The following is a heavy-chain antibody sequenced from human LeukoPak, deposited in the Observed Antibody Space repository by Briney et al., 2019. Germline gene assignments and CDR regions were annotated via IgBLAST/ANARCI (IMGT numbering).Heavy chain of an antibody. CDR1: GYTFTSYD. D-gene: IGHD2/OR15-2a*01. CDR2: MNPNSGNT. V-gene: IGHV1-8*01. J-gene: IGHJ4*02. Sequence: ASVKVSCKASGYTFTSYDINWVRQATGQGLEWMGWMNPNSGNTGYAQKFQGRVTMTRNTSISTAYMELSSLRSEDTAVYYCARGGSMHIDSDYWGQGTLVAVSS. CDR3: ARGGSMHIDSDY.